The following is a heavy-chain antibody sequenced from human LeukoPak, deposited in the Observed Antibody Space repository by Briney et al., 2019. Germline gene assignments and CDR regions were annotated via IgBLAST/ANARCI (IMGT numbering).Heavy chain of an antibody. V-gene: IGHV3-30-3*01. CDR3: ERDHLPFGGVIVTPLSDY. CDR1: GFTFSSYA. CDR2: ISYDGSNK. Sequence: GGSLRLSCAASGFTFSSYAMHWVRQAPGKGLEWVAVISYDGSNKYYADSVKGRFTISRDNSKNTLYLQMNSLRAEDTAVYYCERDHLPFGGVIVTPLSDYWGQGTLVTVSS. D-gene: IGHD3-16*02. J-gene: IGHJ4*02.